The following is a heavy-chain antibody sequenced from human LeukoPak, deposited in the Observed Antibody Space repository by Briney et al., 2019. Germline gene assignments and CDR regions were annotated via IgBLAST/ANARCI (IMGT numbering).Heavy chain of an antibody. CDR3: ARHYYDSSGYYPNFDY. J-gene: IGHJ4*02. V-gene: IGHV1-2*06. CDR1: GYTFTVYY. Sequence: ASVKVSCKASGYTFTVYYMHWVRQAPGQGLEWMGRINPNSGGTNYAQKFQGRVTMTRDTSISTAYMELSRLRSDDTAVYYCARHYYDSSGYYPNFDYWGQGTLVTVSS. D-gene: IGHD3-22*01. CDR2: INPNSGGT.